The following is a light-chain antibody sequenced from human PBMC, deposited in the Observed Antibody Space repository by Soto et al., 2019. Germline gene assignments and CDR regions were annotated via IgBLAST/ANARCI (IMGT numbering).Light chain of an antibody. CDR2: GIS. CDR3: EQYGSSPRT. Sequence: EIWLSQSPGTPSLSPGGRATLSCRASQSVSSHYSAWYQQKPGQAPTLLIYGISIRATGIPDRFSGSGSGTDFTLTISRLEPEDFAVYYCEQYGSSPRTFGQGTKVDIK. CDR1: QSVSSHY. V-gene: IGKV3-20*01. J-gene: IGKJ1*01.